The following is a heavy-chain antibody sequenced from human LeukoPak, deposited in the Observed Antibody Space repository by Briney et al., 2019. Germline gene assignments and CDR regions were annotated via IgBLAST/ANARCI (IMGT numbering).Heavy chain of an antibody. CDR2: IYSGDRT. Sequence: GGSLRLSCEVSGISVRGSYMSWVRQAPGKGLEWVSVIYSGDRTYYAESVKGRFTISGDTSKNALYLQMNNLRADDTARYYCTRDLTGTTWSENDYWGQGTLVTISS. D-gene: IGHD6-13*01. J-gene: IGHJ4*02. CDR3: TRDLTGTTWSENDY. V-gene: IGHV3-53*01. CDR1: GISVRGSY.